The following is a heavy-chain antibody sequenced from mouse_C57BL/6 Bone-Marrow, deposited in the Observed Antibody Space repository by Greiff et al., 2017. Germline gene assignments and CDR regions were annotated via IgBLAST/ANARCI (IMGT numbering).Heavy chain of an antibody. J-gene: IGHJ3*01. Sequence: QLQQSGAELVRPGASVKLSCTASGFNIKDDYMHWVKQRPEQGLEWIGWIDPENGDTEYASKFQGKATITADTSSNTAYLQLSSLTSEDTAVYYCRGSGTTWFAYWGQGTLVTVSA. V-gene: IGHV14-4*01. CDR2: IDPENGDT. CDR1: GFNIKDDY. CDR3: RGSGTTWFAY. D-gene: IGHD3-2*02.